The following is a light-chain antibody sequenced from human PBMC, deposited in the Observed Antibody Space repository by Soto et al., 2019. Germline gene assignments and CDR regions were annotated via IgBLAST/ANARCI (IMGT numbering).Light chain of an antibody. J-gene: IGLJ2*01. Sequence: QSVLTQPPSVSAAPGQKVTISCSGSSSNIGNNYVSWYQQLPGTAPKLLIYGNNRRPSGIPDRFSDSKSGTSATLGITGLQTGDEADYFCATWDDSLSAVLFGGGTKLTVL. CDR3: ATWDDSLSAVL. CDR2: GNN. V-gene: IGLV1-51*01. CDR1: SSNIGNNY.